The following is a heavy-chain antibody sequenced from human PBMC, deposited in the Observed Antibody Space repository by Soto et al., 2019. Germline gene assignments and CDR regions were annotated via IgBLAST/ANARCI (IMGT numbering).Heavy chain of an antibody. CDR1: VGSFRGYY. J-gene: IGHJ4*02. CDR3: ARGPGPLGDY. Sequence: QVHLQQWGAGLLKPSETLSLTCAVYVGSFRGYYWSWIRQPPGKGLEWIGEINHSGSTNYNPSLKSRVTLSVDTSKNQFSLKVSSVTAADTAVYYCARGPGPLGDYWGQGTLVTVSS. CDR2: INHSGST. V-gene: IGHV4-34*01. D-gene: IGHD7-27*01.